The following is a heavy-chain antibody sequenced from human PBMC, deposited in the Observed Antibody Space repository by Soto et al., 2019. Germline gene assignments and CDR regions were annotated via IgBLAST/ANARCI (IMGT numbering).Heavy chain of an antibody. CDR3: ARVFVDDYFWGSYRTYAFDI. V-gene: IGHV4-59*01. Sequence: SETLSLTCAVYGGSFSGYYWSWIRQPPGKGLEWIGYIYYSGSTNYNPSLKSRVTISVDTPKNQFSLKLSSVTAADTAVYYCARVFVDDYFWGSYRTYAFDICGQGTMVTVSS. CDR2: IYYSGST. J-gene: IGHJ3*02. CDR1: GGSFSGYY. D-gene: IGHD3-16*02.